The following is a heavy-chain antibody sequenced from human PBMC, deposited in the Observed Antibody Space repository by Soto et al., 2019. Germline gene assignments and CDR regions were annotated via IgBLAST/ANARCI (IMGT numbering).Heavy chain of an antibody. CDR3: ATLTTDYYDSSGYYFDY. CDR1: GYTMTGYY. CDR2: INPNSGGT. V-gene: IGHV1-2*04. Sequence: ASVKVSCKASGYTMTGYYVHWVRQAPGQGLEWMGWINPNSGGTNYAQKFQGWVTMTRDTSISTAYMELSRLRSDDTAVYYCATLTTDYYDSSGYYFDYWGQGTLVTVPQ. D-gene: IGHD3-22*01. J-gene: IGHJ4*02.